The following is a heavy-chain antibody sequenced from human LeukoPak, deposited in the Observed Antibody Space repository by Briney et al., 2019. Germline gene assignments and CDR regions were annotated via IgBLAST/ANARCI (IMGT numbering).Heavy chain of an antibody. V-gene: IGHV4-30-2*04. CDR3: ARDAMPNKWGPPSGRIFDI. D-gene: IGHD2-2*01. Sequence: LQSRVTKSTDTSKNQFSLKLSSVTAADTAVYYCARDAMPNKWGPPSGRIFDIWGQGTMVTVSS. J-gene: IGHJ3*02.